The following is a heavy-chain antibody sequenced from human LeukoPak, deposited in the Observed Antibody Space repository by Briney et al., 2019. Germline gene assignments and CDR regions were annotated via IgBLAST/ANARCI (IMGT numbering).Heavy chain of an antibody. Sequence: SGALSLTCAVSGGSISSSNWWSWVRQPPGKGRGGRGVIYHSGSTNYNPSLKSRVTISVDKSKNQFSQKLSSVTAADTAVYYCARGHYDILTGMRGWFDPWGQGTLVTVSS. CDR3: ARGHYDILTGMRGWFDP. D-gene: IGHD3-9*01. J-gene: IGHJ5*02. CDR1: GGSISSSNW. CDR2: IYHSGST. V-gene: IGHV4-4*02.